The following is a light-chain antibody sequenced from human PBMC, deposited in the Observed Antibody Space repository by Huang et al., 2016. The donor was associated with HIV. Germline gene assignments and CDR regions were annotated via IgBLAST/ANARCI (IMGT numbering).Light chain of an antibody. CDR3: QQYNTSPRT. V-gene: IGKV3-15*01. J-gene: IGKJ1*01. Sequence: ENLMTQSPSTLSVSPGESATLSCRASQSVFKNLAWYQQTPGQAPKRLIYGSSPRAAGIPAMFSGSGSGTDCTLTISSLQSEDFAVYYCQQYNTSPRTFGQGTKVEV. CDR2: GSS. CDR1: QSVFKN.